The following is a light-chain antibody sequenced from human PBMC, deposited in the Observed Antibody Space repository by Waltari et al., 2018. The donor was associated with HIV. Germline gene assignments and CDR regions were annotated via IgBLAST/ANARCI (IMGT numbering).Light chain of an antibody. Sequence: QAALTHPPSASGPPGQSVTISCTATRRDVGGYNYVSWYQHHPGKAPILMIYEVSKRPSGVPDRFSGSKSGNTASLTVSGLQTEDEADYYCSSSRVFGGGTKLTVL. CDR3: SSSRV. CDR1: RRDVGGYNY. J-gene: IGLJ3*02. CDR2: EVS. V-gene: IGLV2-8*01.